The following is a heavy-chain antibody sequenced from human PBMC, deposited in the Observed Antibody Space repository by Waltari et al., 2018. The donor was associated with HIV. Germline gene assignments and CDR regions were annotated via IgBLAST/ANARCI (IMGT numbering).Heavy chain of an antibody. V-gene: IGHV1-69*01. CDR3: ARAPEAYNWNDPFDY. CDR2: IFPIFGTA. J-gene: IGHJ4*02. Sequence: QVQLVQSGAEVKKPGSSVKVSCKASGGTFSSYAISWVRQAPGQGLEWMGGIFPIFGTANFAQKCQGRVTITADESTSTAYMELSSLRSEDTAVYYCARAPEAYNWNDPFDYWGQGTLVTVSS. CDR1: GGTFSSYA. D-gene: IGHD1-20*01.